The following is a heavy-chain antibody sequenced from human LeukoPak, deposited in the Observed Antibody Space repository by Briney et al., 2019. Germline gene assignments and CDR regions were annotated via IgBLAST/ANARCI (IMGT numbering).Heavy chain of an antibody. CDR1: GFTFSSNA. J-gene: IGHJ4*02. CDR2: ISGSGDGT. CDR3: AKSIINRSCFDS. Sequence: GGSLRLSCTTSGFTFSSNAMSWVRQAPGKGLEWVSTISGSGDGTYYADSVKGRFTISRDNSKNTLSLQMSSLRAEDTAVYYCAKSIINRSCFDSWGQGTLVTVSS. D-gene: IGHD1-14*01. V-gene: IGHV3-23*01.